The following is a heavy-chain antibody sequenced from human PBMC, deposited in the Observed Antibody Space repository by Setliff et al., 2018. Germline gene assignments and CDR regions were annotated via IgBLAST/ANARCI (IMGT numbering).Heavy chain of an antibody. CDR3: SYALYFDY. CDR2: IKQDRSEK. CDR1: GFTVSSNY. J-gene: IGHJ4*02. Sequence: GGSLRLSCAASGFTVSSNYMSWVRQAPGKGLEWVANIKQDRSEKYYVDSVKGRFTISRDNAKNSLYLQMNSLRAEDTAVYYCSYALYFDYWGQGTLVTVSS. V-gene: IGHV3-7*01. D-gene: IGHD4-17*01.